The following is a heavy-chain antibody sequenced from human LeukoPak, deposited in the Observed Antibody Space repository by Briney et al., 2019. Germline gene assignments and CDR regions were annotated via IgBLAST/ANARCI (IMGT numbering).Heavy chain of an antibody. J-gene: IGHJ5*02. CDR1: GFTFSNYA. D-gene: IGHD2-15*01. Sequence: GGSLRLSCVASGFTFSNYAMSWVRQAPEKGLDWVSVISGSAHKIRYADSVKGRFTISRDNSENTVYLHMNNLRAEDTALYYCAKAMVDSWFDPWGQGTLVTVSS. V-gene: IGHV3-23*01. CDR3: AKAMVDSWFDP. CDR2: ISGSAHKI.